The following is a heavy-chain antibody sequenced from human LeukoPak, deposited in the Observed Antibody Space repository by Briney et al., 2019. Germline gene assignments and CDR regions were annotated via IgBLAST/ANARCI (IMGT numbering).Heavy chain of an antibody. CDR3: ALIGVVVTAMGDY. D-gene: IGHD2-21*02. CDR1: GFTFSSYS. CDR2: ISSSSSYI. J-gene: IGHJ4*02. Sequence: PGGSLRLSCAASGFTFSSYSMNWVRQAPGKGLEWVSSISSSSSYIYYADSVKGRFTISRDNAKNSLYLQMNSLRAEDTAVYYCALIGVVVTAMGDYWGQGTLVTVSS. V-gene: IGHV3-21*01.